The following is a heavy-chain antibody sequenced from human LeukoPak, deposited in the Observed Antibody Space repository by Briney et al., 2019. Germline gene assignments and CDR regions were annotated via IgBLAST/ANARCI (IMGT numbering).Heavy chain of an antibody. CDR2: ISYDGSNK. J-gene: IGHJ4*02. D-gene: IGHD4/OR15-4a*01. Sequence: GGSLRLSCAASGFTFSSYGIHWVRQAPGKGLEWVAFISYDGSNKYHADSVKGRFTISRDNSKNTVYLQMNSLRAEDTAVYYCAKIGANVGFWGQGTLVTVSS. CDR1: GFTFSSYG. V-gene: IGHV3-30*02. CDR3: AKIGANVGF.